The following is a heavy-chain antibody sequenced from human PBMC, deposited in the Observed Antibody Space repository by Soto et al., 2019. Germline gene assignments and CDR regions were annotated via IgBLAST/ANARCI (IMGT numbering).Heavy chain of an antibody. D-gene: IGHD2-2*01. J-gene: IGHJ3*02. CDR3: SSTSPVWDAFDI. Sequence: GGSLRLSCAASGFTFNSYAMSWVRQAPGKGLEWVSAISGSSSYIYYADSVKGRFTISRDNAKNSLYLQMNSLRAEDTAVYYCSSTSPVWDAFDIWGQGTMVTVSS. CDR1: GFTFNSYA. CDR2: ISGSSSYI. V-gene: IGHV3-21*01.